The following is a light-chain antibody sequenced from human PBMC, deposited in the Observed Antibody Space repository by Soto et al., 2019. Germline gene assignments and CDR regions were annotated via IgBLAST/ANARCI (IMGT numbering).Light chain of an antibody. CDR3: QQYDGDWRP. V-gene: IGKV3-15*01. CDR1: QSVRTS. CDR2: DAS. Sequence: VMNQSQAHLSVSTGERAALSCRASQSVRTSLAWYQHEPGQAPRLLFYDASNRATGVPARFSASGSGTEFTLTINGLQSEDFAVYYCQQYDGDWRPFGQGTKADIK. J-gene: IGKJ1*01.